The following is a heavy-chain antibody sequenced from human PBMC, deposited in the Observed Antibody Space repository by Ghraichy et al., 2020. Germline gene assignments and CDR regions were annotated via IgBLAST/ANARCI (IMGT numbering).Heavy chain of an antibody. J-gene: IGHJ5*02. CDR3: ARDVGNSRWRNNWFDP. CDR2: IWYDGSKQ. D-gene: IGHD4-11*01. V-gene: IGHV3-33*01. Sequence: GGSLRLSCAASGFTFGRHGMHWVRQAPGKGLEWVGIIWYDGSKQYCADSVKGRFTISRDNSKNTLYLQMNSLKTEDTGVYYCARDVGNSRWRNNWFDPWGQGTLVTVSS. CDR1: GFTFGRHG.